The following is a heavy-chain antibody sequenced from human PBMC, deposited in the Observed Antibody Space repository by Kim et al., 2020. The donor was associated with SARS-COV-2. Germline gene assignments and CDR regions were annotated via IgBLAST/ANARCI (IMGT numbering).Heavy chain of an antibody. J-gene: IGHJ6*02. CDR2: ISWNSGSI. CDR3: AKDSGPGCSSTSCYGSGPSYSSSWYYYYYYGMDV. D-gene: IGHD2-2*01. Sequence: GGSLRLSCAASGFTFDDYAMHWVRQAPGKGLEWVSGISWNSGSIGYADSVKGRFTISRDNAKNSLYLQMNSLRAEDTALYYCAKDSGPGCSSTSCYGSGPSYSSSWYYYYYYGMDVWGQGTTVTVSS. V-gene: IGHV3-9*01. CDR1: GFTFDDYA.